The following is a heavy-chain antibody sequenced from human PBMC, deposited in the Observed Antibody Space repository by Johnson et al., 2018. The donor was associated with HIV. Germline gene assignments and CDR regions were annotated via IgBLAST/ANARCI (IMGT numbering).Heavy chain of an antibody. J-gene: IGHJ3*01. CDR3: AKGEAQEGWIQLQSYAFDF. CDR2: IRNDGSHK. V-gene: IGHV3-30*02. D-gene: IGHD5-18*01. Sequence: QVQLVESGGGVVQPGESLRLSCAASGFNFSHYGMHWVRQAPGKGLEWVAFIRNDGSHKFYADSVRGRFTISRDNSRKTLYLQMSNLRTEETAVYYCAKGEAQEGWIQLQSYAFDFWGRGTMVTVSS. CDR1: GFNFSHYG.